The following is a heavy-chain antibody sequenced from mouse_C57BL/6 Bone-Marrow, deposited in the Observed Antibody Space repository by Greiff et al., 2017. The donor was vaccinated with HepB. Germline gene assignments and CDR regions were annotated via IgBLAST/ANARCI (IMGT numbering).Heavy chain of an antibody. CDR2: ISSGGSYT. V-gene: IGHV5-6*01. CDR3: ARLYQALFAY. CDR1: GFTFSSYG. J-gene: IGHJ3*01. D-gene: IGHD3-2*02. Sequence: EVQLVESGGDLVKPGGSLKLSCAASGFTFSSYGMSWVRQTPDKRLEWVATISSGGSYTYYPDSVKGRFTISRDNAKNTLYLQMSSLKSEDTAMYYCARLYQALFAYWGQGTRVTVSA.